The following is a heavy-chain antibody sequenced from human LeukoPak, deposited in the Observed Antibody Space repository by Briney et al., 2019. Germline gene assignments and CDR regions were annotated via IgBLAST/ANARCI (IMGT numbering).Heavy chain of an antibody. D-gene: IGHD6-13*01. V-gene: IGHV4-39*01. Sequence: SETLSLTCTVSGGSISSSSYYWGWIRQPPGKGLEWIGSIYYSGSPYYNPSLKSRVTISVDTSKNQFSLKLSSVTAADTAVYYCARLGIAAAGTDYWGQGTLVTVSS. CDR3: ARLGIAAAGTDY. J-gene: IGHJ4*02. CDR2: IYYSGSP. CDR1: GGSISSSSYY.